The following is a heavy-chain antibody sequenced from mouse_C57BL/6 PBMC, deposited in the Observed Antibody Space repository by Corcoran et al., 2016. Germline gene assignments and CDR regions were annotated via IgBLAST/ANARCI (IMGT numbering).Heavy chain of an antibody. CDR1: GYTFTTYG. Sequence: QIQLVQSGPALKKPGETVKISCKASGYTFTTYGMSWVKQAPGKGLKWMGWINTYSGVPTYADDFKGRFAFSLETSASTAYLQINNLKNEDTATYFCAKSYDGYPSYFDYWGQGTTLTVSS. J-gene: IGHJ2*01. V-gene: IGHV9-3*01. CDR2: INTYSGVP. D-gene: IGHD2-3*01. CDR3: AKSYDGYPSYFDY.